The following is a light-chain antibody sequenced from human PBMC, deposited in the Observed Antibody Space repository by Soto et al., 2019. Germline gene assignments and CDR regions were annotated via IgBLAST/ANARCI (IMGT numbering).Light chain of an antibody. CDR3: QPYNKWRT. CDR2: GAS. Sequence: EIVMTQSPATLSVSPGERATLSCRASESVSSNLAWYQQKPGQAPRLLIYGASTRATGIPARISGSGSGTEFTLTISSLLSEDCAVYYWQPYNKWRTVGQWNKVEVK. J-gene: IGKJ1*01. V-gene: IGKV3-15*01. CDR1: ESVSSN.